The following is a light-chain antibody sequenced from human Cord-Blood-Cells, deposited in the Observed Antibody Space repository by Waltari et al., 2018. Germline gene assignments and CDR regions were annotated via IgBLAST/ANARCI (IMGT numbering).Light chain of an antibody. Sequence: DIQMTQSPSTLSASVGDRVTITCRASQSIRSWLAWNQRKPGKAPKLLIYKASSLESGVPSRFRGSGSGTEFTLTISSLQPDDFATYYCQQYNSNLWTFGQGTKVEIK. CDR2: KAS. CDR3: QQYNSNLWT. V-gene: IGKV1-5*03. J-gene: IGKJ1*01. CDR1: QSIRSW.